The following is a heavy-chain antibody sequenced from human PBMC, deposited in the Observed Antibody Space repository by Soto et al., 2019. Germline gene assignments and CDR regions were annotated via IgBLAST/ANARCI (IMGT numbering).Heavy chain of an antibody. CDR3: ARRLDYDFWSGYAPSPYFDH. Sequence: SETLSLTCTVSGGSISSSSYYWGWIRQPPGKGLEWIGSIYYSGSTYYNPSLKSRVTISVDTSKNQFSLKLSSVTAADTAVYYCARRLDYDFWSGYAPSPYFDHWGQGTLVTVSS. CDR2: IYYSGST. V-gene: IGHV4-39*01. CDR1: GGSISSSSYY. J-gene: IGHJ4*02. D-gene: IGHD3-3*01.